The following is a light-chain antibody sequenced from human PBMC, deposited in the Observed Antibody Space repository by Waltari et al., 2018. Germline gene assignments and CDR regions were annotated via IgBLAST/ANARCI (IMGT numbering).Light chain of an antibody. CDR2: DVS. V-gene: IGLV2-14*01. CDR1: SSDVGGYNY. Sequence: QSALTQPASVSGSPGQSITISCTGTSSDVGGYNYVSWYQQHPGKAPKLMIYDVSKRPLGVAKRFSGSKSGHSAALTSSGLQAEDEAEYYCSSYTSSSTSHVVFGGGTKLTVL. J-gene: IGLJ2*01. CDR3: SSYTSSSTSHVV.